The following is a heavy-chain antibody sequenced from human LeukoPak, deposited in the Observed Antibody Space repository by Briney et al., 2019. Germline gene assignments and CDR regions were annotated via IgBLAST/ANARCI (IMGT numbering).Heavy chain of an antibody. V-gene: IGHV1-2*02. CDR1: GYTFTTYA. D-gene: IGHD5-24*01. CDR2: ITPSGGT. Sequence: ASVTVSCKASGYTFTTYAMHWVRQAPGQGVEWMGWITPSGGTNYPQKFQGRVAITRDTSITTAYMDLGRLTSDDTAVYYCARDRYGDGFAHFDYWGQGALVTVS. J-gene: IGHJ4*02. CDR3: ARDRYGDGFAHFDY.